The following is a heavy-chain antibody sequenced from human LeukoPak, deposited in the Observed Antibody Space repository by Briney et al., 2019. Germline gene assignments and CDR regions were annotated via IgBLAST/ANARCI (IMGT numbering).Heavy chain of an antibody. CDR1: GFTFNTYA. Sequence: GGSLRLSCAASGFTFNTYAMSWVRQAPGKGLEWVSYISSSGSTRYYADSVKGRFTVSRDNAKNSLYLQMNSLRAEDTAVYYCARVHIAVAGPYVDYWGQGTLVTVSS. D-gene: IGHD6-19*01. CDR3: ARVHIAVAGPYVDY. V-gene: IGHV3-48*03. CDR2: ISSSGSTR. J-gene: IGHJ4*02.